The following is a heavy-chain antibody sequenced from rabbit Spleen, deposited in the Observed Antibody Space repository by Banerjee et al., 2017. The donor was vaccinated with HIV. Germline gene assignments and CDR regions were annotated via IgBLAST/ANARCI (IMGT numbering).Heavy chain of an antibody. Sequence: QQQLVESGGGLVKPGASLTLTCTASGFSFSSSYWMCWVRQAPGRGPEWIACIYSSDSRTYYATWAKGRFTISKTSSTTVTLQMTSLTAADTATYFCARDLVAVIGWNFNLWGPGTLVTVS. D-gene: IGHD1-1*01. CDR1: GFSFSSSYW. CDR2: IYSSDSRT. V-gene: IGHV1S45*01. J-gene: IGHJ4*01. CDR3: ARDLVAVIGWNFNL.